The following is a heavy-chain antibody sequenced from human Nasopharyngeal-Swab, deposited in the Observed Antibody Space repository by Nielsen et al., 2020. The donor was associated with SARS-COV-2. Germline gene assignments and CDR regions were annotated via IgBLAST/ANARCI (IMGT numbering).Heavy chain of an antibody. CDR1: GFTFSSYS. D-gene: IGHD3-22*01. V-gene: IGHV3-48*01. J-gene: IGHJ6*03. CDR3: AREHYYDSSGYYLLYYYYYMDV. Sequence: GESLEISCAASGFTFSSYSMNWVRQAPGKGLEWVSYISSSSSTIYYADSVKGRFTISRDNAKNSLYLQMNSLRAEDTAVYYCAREHYYDSSGYYLLYYYYYMDVWGKGTTVTVSS. CDR2: ISSSSSTI.